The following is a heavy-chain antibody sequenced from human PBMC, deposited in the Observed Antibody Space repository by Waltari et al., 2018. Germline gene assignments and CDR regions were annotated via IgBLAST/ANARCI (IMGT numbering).Heavy chain of an antibody. CDR3: AKAEYSNWRKIKEYFQH. J-gene: IGHJ1*01. V-gene: IGHV3-30*01. D-gene: IGHD2-21*01. Sequence: QVQLVESGGGVVKPGRSLRLSCEASGFPFRSYAMPWVRQAPGKGLEWVTVISFDGSITFYADSVKGRFTVSRDNSKNTLFLEMNSLRPEDTAVYYCAKAEYSNWRKIKEYFQHWGQGTLVTVSS. CDR2: ISFDGSIT. CDR1: GFPFRSYA.